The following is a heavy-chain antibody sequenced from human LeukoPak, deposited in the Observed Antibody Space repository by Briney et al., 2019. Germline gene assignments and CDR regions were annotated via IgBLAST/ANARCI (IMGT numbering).Heavy chain of an antibody. Sequence: SETLSLTCTVSGGSISSGGYYWSWIRQHPGKGLEWIGYIYYSGSTYYNPSLKSRVTISVDTSKNQFSLKLSSVTAADTAVYYCARERQQVAYCGGDCYVYYFDYWGQGTPVTVSS. D-gene: IGHD2-21*02. CDR1: GGSISSGGYY. CDR3: ARERQQVAYCGGDCYVYYFDY. V-gene: IGHV4-31*03. J-gene: IGHJ4*02. CDR2: IYYSGST.